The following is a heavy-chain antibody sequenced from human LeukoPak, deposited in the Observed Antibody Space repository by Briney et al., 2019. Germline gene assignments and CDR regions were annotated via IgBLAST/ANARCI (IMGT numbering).Heavy chain of an antibody. CDR3: AKGSIIREGY. J-gene: IGHJ4*02. CDR1: GFTFSNYW. V-gene: IGHV3-23*01. CDR2: IGSTAGSP. D-gene: IGHD3-10*01. Sequence: PGGSLRLSCTVSGFTFSNYWMSWVRQAPGKGLEWVSTIGSTAGSPYYADSVKGRFTISRDNSKNTLYLEMNNLRAEDTAVYYCAKGSIIREGYWGQGTLVTVSS.